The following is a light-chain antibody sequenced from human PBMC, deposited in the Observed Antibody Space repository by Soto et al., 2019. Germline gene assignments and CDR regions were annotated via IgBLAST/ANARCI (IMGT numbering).Light chain of an antibody. Sequence: EIVFTQSPVTLSLSPGERATLSCRASQRVRSSYLAWYQQKRGQPPRLLIYAASSRATGIPDRFSGSGSGTDFTLTISRLEPEDFAVYYCQHYYTSYTTFGQGTKVDIK. J-gene: IGKJ1*01. V-gene: IGKV3-20*01. CDR3: QHYYTSYTT. CDR2: AAS. CDR1: QRVRSSY.